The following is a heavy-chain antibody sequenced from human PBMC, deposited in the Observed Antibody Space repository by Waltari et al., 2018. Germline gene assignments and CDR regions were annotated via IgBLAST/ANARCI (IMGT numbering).Heavy chain of an antibody. Sequence: QLQLQESGPGLVKPSETLSLTCTVSGGSISSSSYYWGWIRQPPGKGLGWIGRINYGGCTYANPSSKSRVTISVDTSKNQFSLKLSSVTAADTAVYYCAILTYSGSSDVIHYFDYWGQGTLVTVSS. D-gene: IGHD1-26*01. CDR1: GGSISSSSYY. CDR2: INYGGCT. J-gene: IGHJ4*02. CDR3: AILTYSGSSDVIHYFDY. V-gene: IGHV4-39*01.